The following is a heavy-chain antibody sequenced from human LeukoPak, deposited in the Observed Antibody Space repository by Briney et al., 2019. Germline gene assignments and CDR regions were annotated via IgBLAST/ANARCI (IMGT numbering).Heavy chain of an antibody. J-gene: IGHJ5*02. CDR1: GYTFTSYG. CDR3: ARDRPPRRSLNWFDP. Sequence: ASVKVSCKASGYTFTSYGISWVRQAPGQGLEWMGWISAYNGNTNYAQKLQGRVTVTTDTSTSTAYMELRSLRSDDTAVYYCARDRPPRRSLNWFDPWGQGTLVTVSS. CDR2: ISAYNGNT. V-gene: IGHV1-18*01.